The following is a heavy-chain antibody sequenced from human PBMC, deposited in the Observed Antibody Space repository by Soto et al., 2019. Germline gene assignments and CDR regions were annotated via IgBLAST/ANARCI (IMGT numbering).Heavy chain of an antibody. CDR3: ALGGSGPDGWFDP. CDR1: GYSFSTYW. CDR2: IYPSDSET. J-gene: IGHJ5*02. V-gene: IGHV5-51*01. Sequence: EVQLVQSGAEVKKPGESVKISCQGSGYSFSTYWIAWVRQMPGKGLEYMGIIYPSDSETRYSPSFEGRVTISVDKSINTAYLQWRSRKATDTAIYCCALGGSGPDGWFDPWGRGTLVTVSS. D-gene: IGHD3-16*01.